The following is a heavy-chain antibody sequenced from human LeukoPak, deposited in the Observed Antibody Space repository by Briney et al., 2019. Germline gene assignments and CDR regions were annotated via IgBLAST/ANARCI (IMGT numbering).Heavy chain of an antibody. V-gene: IGHV4-59*01. D-gene: IGHD4-23*01. J-gene: IGHJ4*02. CDR1: GFTFSRFW. CDR2: IYYSGGT. Sequence: PGGSLRLSCAASGFTFSRFWMSWVRQAPGKGLEWIAYIYYSGGTNYNPSLKSRVTISVDTSKNQVSLKVSSVTAADTAVYYCARVPDDYGGGYWGQGTLVTVSS. CDR3: ARVPDDYGGGY.